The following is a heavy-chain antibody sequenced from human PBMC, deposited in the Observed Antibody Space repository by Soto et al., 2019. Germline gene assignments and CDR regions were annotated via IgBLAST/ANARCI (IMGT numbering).Heavy chain of an antibody. CDR3: ARYCSSTSCDHYFDY. J-gene: IGHJ4*02. D-gene: IGHD2-2*01. Sequence: KVSCKASGYSFTNYDISWVRQAPGQGLEWMGWISPYNGDTNYAQKLQGRVTMTTDTSTSTAYMELRSLRSDDTAVYYCARYCSSTSCDHYFDYWGQGTLVTVSS. CDR1: GYSFTNYD. CDR2: ISPYNGDT. V-gene: IGHV1-18*01.